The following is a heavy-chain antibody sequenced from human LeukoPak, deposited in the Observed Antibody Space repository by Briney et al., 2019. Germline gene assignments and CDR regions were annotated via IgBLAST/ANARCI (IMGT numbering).Heavy chain of an antibody. J-gene: IGHJ5*02. V-gene: IGHV3-30*02. CDR2: IRYDGSNK. Sequence: GGSLRLSCAASGFTFSSYGMHWVRQAPGKGLEWVAFIRYDGSNKYYADSVKGRFTIPRDNSKNTLYLQMNSLRAEDTAVYYCAKGLLRFLEWSGFDPWGQGTLVTVSS. CDR3: AKGLLRFLEWSGFDP. D-gene: IGHD3-3*01. CDR1: GFTFSSYG.